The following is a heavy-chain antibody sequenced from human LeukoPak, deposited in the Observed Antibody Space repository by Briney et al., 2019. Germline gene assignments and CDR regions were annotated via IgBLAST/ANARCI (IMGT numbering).Heavy chain of an antibody. CDR2: FDPEDGET. Sequence: GASVKVSCKVSGYTLTELSMHWVRQAPGKGLEWMGGFDPEDGETIYAQKFQGRVTMTRDMSTSTVYMELSSLRSEDTAVYYCARVGISEYYYDSSGIDYWGQGTLVTVSS. CDR3: ARVGISEYYYDSSGIDY. CDR1: GYTLTELS. J-gene: IGHJ4*02. D-gene: IGHD3-22*01. V-gene: IGHV1-24*01.